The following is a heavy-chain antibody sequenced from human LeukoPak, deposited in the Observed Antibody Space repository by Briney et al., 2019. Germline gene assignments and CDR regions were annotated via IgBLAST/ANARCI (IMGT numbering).Heavy chain of an antibody. D-gene: IGHD2-21*01. CDR2: IYTSGST. V-gene: IGHV4-61*02. CDR3: ARQYCGLNWFDP. J-gene: IGHJ5*02. Sequence: SETLSLTCTVSGGSISSGSYYWSWIRQPAGKGLEWIGRIYTSGSTNYNPSRKSRVTISVDTSNNQFSLKLSSVTAADTAVYYCARQYCGLNWFDPWGQGILVTVSS. CDR1: GGSISSGSYY.